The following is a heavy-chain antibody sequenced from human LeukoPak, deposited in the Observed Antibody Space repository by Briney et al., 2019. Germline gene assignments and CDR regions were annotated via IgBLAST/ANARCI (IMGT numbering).Heavy chain of an antibody. CDR1: GGSFSGYY. Sequence: SETLSLTCAVYGGSFSGYYWSWIRQPPGKGLEWIGEINHSGSTNYNPSLKSRVTISVDTSKNQFSLKLSSVTAADTAVYHCARAYSSSFGVFDYWGQGTLVTVSS. D-gene: IGHD6-13*01. V-gene: IGHV4-34*01. CDR3: ARAYSSSFGVFDY. CDR2: INHSGST. J-gene: IGHJ4*02.